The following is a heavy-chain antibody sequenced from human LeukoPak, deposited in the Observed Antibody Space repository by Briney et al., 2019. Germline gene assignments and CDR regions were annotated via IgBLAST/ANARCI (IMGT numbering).Heavy chain of an antibody. Sequence: GASLKVSCKPSGYTFTSYGISWVRQAPGQALEWMGWISPYNGNTNYAQKLQGRVTMTPDTSTSTAYMELRSLRSDDTAVYYCARAEIYDFWSGYYAFDIWGQGTMVTVSS. CDR1: GYTFTSYG. CDR3: ARAEIYDFWSGYYAFDI. J-gene: IGHJ3*02. V-gene: IGHV1-18*01. D-gene: IGHD3-3*01. CDR2: ISPYNGNT.